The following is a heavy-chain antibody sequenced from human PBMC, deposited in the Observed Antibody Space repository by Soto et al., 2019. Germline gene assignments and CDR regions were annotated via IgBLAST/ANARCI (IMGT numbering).Heavy chain of an antibody. J-gene: IGHJ4*02. V-gene: IGHV2-5*02. CDR2: IYWDDDK. Sequence: QITLKESGPTLLKPTQTLTLTCTFSGFSRSTSGVGVGWIRQPPGKALEWLALIYWDDDKLYSPSLKSSLTISKDTTKNQVVMTKTNMDPVDTAKSHCVHKVIREAAFDYWGQGTLVTVSS. CDR1: GFSRSTSGVG. D-gene: IGHD3-22*01. CDR3: VHKVIREAAFDY.